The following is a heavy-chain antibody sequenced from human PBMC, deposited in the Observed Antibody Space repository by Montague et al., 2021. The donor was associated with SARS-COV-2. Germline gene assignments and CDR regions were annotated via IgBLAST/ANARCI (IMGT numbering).Heavy chain of an antibody. D-gene: IGHD4-11*01. CDR1: GDSVSSNSAA. V-gene: IGHV6-1*01. CDR2: TYYRSKWNN. Sequence: CAISGDSVSSNSAARNWIRQSPSRGLEWLGRTYYRSKWNNDYAVSVKSRITINPDTSKNQFSLQLNSVTSEDTAVYYCARGTTGNGMDVWGQGTPVTVSS. J-gene: IGHJ6*02. CDR3: ARGTTGNGMDV.